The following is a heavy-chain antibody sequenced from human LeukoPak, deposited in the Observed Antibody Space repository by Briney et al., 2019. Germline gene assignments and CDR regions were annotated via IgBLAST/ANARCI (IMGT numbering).Heavy chain of an antibody. CDR1: GFTFSSYS. V-gene: IGHV3-48*01. J-gene: IGHJ6*03. CDR3: AREQLELRYLVSYYYYMDV. D-gene: IGHD1-7*01. Sequence: GGSLRLSCAASGFTFSSYSMNWVRQAPGKGLEWVSYISSSSSTIYYADSVKGRFTISRDNAKNSLYLQMNSLRAEDTAVYYCAREQLELRYLVSYYYYMDVWGKGTTVTVSS. CDR2: ISSSSSTI.